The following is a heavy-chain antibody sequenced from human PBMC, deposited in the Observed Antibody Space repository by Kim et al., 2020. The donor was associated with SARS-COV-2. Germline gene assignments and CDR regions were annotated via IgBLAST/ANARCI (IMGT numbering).Heavy chain of an antibody. CDR3: ARSPRWLQSRWDY. CDR1: GGSISSYY. CDR2: IYYSGST. J-gene: IGHJ4*02. Sequence: SETLSLTCTVSGGSISSYYWSWIRQPPGKGLEWIGYIYYSGSTNYNPSLKSRVTISVDTSKNQFSLKLSSVTAADTAVYYCARSPRWLQSRWDYWGQGTLVTVSS. D-gene: IGHD5-12*01. V-gene: IGHV4-59*01.